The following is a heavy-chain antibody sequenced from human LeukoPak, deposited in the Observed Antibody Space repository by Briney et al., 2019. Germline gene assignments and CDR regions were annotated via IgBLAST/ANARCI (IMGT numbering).Heavy chain of an antibody. V-gene: IGHV3-49*04. Sequence: GRSLRLSCTASGFTFGDYAMSWVRQAPGKXXXXXXXXXXXXXXXTTEYAASVKGRFTISRDDSKSIAYLQMNSLKTEDTAVYYCTRAGERNYDFWSGYRDSYFDYWGQGTLVTVSS. CDR2: XXXXXXXXTT. J-gene: IGHJ4*02. D-gene: IGHD3-3*01. CDR1: GFTFGDYA. CDR3: TRAGERNYDFWSGYRDSYFDY.